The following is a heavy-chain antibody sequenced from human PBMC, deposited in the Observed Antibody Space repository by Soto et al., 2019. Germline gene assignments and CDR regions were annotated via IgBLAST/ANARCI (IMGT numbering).Heavy chain of an antibody. Sequence: GGSLRLSCAASGFTFSSYAMHWVRQAPGKGLEWVAVISYDGSNKYYADSVKGRFTISRDNSKNTLYLQMNSLRAEDTAVYYCARDPDCSGGSCYPAEYFQHWGQGTLVTVSS. CDR2: ISYDGSNK. J-gene: IGHJ1*01. CDR3: ARDPDCSGGSCYPAEYFQH. CDR1: GFTFSSYA. V-gene: IGHV3-30-3*01. D-gene: IGHD2-15*01.